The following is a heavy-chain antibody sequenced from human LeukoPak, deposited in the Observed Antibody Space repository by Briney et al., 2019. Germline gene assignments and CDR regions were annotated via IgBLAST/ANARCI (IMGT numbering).Heavy chain of an antibody. CDR1: GFTFSSYG. CDR3: ALGGYSSGWYYFDY. J-gene: IGHJ4*02. D-gene: IGHD6-19*01. CDR2: IWYDGSNK. Sequence: PGGSLRLSCAASGFTFSSYGMHWVRQAPGKGLEWVAFIWYDGSNKYYADSVKGRFTISRDNSKNTLYLQMNSLRAEDTAVYYCALGGYSSGWYYFDYWGQGTLVTVSS. V-gene: IGHV3-30*02.